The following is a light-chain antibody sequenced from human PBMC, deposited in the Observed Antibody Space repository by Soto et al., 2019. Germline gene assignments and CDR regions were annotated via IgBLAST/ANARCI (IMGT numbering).Light chain of an antibody. CDR2: AAS. Sequence: DIQMTQSPSSLSASVGDRVTITCRASQRISSYLNWYQQKPGKAPKLLIYAASSLQSGVPSRFSGSGSGTDFTLTISSLQPEDFATYYCQQSYSTPEFGPGTKVDIK. CDR3: QQSYSTPE. V-gene: IGKV1-39*01. J-gene: IGKJ3*01. CDR1: QRISSY.